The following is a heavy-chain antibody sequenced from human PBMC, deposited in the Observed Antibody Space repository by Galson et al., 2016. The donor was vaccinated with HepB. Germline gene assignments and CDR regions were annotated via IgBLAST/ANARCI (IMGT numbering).Heavy chain of an antibody. CDR2: ISGSGTST. Sequence: SLRLSCAASGFTFSDWSMGWIRQAPGKGLQWVSYISGSGTSTYYADSVKGRFTISRDNAKNSLFLHMNSLRAEDTAVYFCAREGSCSSSTCYDMDFDSWGQGTLVTVSS. CDR1: GFTFSDWS. CDR3: AREGSCSSSTCYDMDFDS. D-gene: IGHD2-2*01. J-gene: IGHJ4*02. V-gene: IGHV3-11*04.